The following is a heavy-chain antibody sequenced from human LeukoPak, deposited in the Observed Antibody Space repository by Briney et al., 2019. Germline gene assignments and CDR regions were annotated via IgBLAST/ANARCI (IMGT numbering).Heavy chain of an antibody. CDR3: AKSIYDYDFWSGYYINYYYGMDV. V-gene: IGHV3-53*01. Sequence: PGGSLRLSCAASGFTVSSNYMSWVRQAPGKGLEWVSVIYSGGSTYYADSVKGRFTISRDNSKNTLYLQMNSLRAEDTAVYYCAKSIYDYDFWSGYYINYYYGMDVWGQGTTVTVSS. D-gene: IGHD3-3*01. CDR2: IYSGGST. CDR1: GFTVSSNY. J-gene: IGHJ6*02.